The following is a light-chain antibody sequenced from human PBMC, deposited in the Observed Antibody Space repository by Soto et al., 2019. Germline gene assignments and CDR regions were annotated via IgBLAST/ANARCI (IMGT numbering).Light chain of an antibody. V-gene: IGKV3-20*01. CDR2: GAS. CDR3: QQYGSSPWT. CDR1: QSVSSSY. J-gene: IGKJ1*01. Sequence: EIVLTQSPGTLSLSPGERATLSCRASQSVSSSYLAWYQQPPGQAPRLLIYGASSRATGLPDRFSGSGSGTDFTLTISRLEPEDFAVYYCQQYGSSPWTFGQGTKVEIK.